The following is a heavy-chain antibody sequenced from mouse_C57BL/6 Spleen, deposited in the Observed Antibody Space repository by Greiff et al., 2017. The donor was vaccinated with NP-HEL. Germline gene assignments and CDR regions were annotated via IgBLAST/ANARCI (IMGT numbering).Heavy chain of an antibody. CDR1: GYTFTSYW. CDR3: ARSTLGGAMDY. J-gene: IGHJ4*01. V-gene: IGHV1-7*01. CDR2: INPSSGYT. D-gene: IGHD4-1*02. Sequence: LVESGAELAKPGASVKLSCKASGYTFTSYWMHWVKQRPGQGLEWIGYINPSSGYTKYNQKFKDKATLTEDKSSSTAYMQLRGLTYSDTAVYYCARSTLGGAMDYWGQGTSATVSS.